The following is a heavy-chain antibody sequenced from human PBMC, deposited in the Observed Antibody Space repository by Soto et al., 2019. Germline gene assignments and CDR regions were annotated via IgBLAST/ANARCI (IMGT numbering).Heavy chain of an antibody. CDR3: ARDHGMFLSYYYYGMDV. D-gene: IGHD3-10*02. V-gene: IGHV3-30-3*01. CDR2: ISYDGRNT. Sequence: LRLSCAASGFTFSRFSMHWVRQAPGKGLAWVTVISYDGRNTHYAESVKGRFNISRDDSKNTVYLQMNNLRGEDSAVYYCARDHGMFLSYYYYGMDVWGQGTTVTVSS. CDR1: GFTFSRFS. J-gene: IGHJ6*02.